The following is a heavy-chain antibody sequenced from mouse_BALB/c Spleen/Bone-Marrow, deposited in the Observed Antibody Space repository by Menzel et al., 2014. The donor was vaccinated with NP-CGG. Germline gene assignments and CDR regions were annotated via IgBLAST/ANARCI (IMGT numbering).Heavy chain of an antibody. Sequence: QVTLKECGPGILQPSQTLSPTCSFSGFSLSTSGMGVSWIRQPSGKGLEWLAHIYWDDDKRYNPSLKSRLTISKDTSRNQVFLKITSVDTADTATYYCARRGITTVVATWYFDVWGAGTTVTVSS. V-gene: IGHV8-12*01. J-gene: IGHJ1*01. CDR2: IYWDDDK. CDR1: GFSLSTSGMG. CDR3: ARRGITTVVATWYFDV. D-gene: IGHD1-1*01.